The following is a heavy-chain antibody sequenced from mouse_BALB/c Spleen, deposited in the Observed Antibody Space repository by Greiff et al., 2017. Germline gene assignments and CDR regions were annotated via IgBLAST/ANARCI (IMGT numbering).Heavy chain of an antibody. CDR1: GYTFTSYT. CDR3: TRRDYGNYYAMDY. D-gene: IGHD2-1*01. Sequence: QVQLQQSGAELARPGASVKMSCKASGYTFTSYTMHWVKQRPGQGLEWIGYINPSSGYTNYNQKFKDKATLTADKSSSTAYMQLSSLTSEDSAVYYCTRRDYGNYYAMDYWGQGTSVTVSS. CDR2: INPSSGYT. V-gene: IGHV1-4*01. J-gene: IGHJ4*01.